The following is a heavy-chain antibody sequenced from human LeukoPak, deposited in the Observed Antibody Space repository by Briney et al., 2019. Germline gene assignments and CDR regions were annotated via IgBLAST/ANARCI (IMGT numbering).Heavy chain of an antibody. Sequence: GGSLRLSCAASGFTFSSYWMSWVRQAPGKGLEWVANIKEDGSEKYYVDSVKGRFTISRDNAKNSLYLQMNSLRAEDTAVYHCVRDGRQWLVTRSFDYWGQGTLVTVSS. CDR3: VRDGRQWLVTRSFDY. CDR1: GFTFSSYW. CDR2: IKEDGSEK. J-gene: IGHJ4*02. D-gene: IGHD6-19*01. V-gene: IGHV3-7*01.